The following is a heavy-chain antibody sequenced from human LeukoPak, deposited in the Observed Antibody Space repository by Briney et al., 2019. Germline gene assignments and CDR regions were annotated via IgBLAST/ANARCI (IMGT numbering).Heavy chain of an antibody. V-gene: IGHV1-2*06. Sequence: ASVKVSCKTSGYTFTDYYIHWVRQAPGQGLEWMGQLNPHTGGANYAQKFQGRASMTRDASINTAYMEVTRLTSDDTAVYYCARVTWKTIIAAPDYWGQGTLVTVSS. CDR3: ARVTWKTIIAAPDY. CDR2: LNPHTGGA. J-gene: IGHJ4*02. CDR1: GYTFTDYY. D-gene: IGHD3-3*01.